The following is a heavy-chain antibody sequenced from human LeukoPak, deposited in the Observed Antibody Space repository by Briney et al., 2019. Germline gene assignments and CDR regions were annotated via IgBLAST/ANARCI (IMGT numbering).Heavy chain of an antibody. J-gene: IGHJ4*02. CDR2: FYPGDSDT. D-gene: IGHD3-22*01. V-gene: IGHV5-51*01. CDR3: ARRLGFDYDSSGYTSDY. Sequence: GESLKISCKASGYSFTNYWIGWVRQMPGKGLEWMGIFYPGDSDTRYSPSFQGQVTMSGDKSISTAYLQWSSLKASDTAMYYCARRLGFDYDSSGYTSDYWGQGTLVTVSS. CDR1: GYSFTNYW.